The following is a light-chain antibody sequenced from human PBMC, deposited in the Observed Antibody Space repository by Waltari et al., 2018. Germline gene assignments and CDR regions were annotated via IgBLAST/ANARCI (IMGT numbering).Light chain of an antibody. CDR2: ETS. J-gene: IGKJ1*01. CDR1: QSVRKY. Sequence: EIVLTQSPGTLPLSPGERATLSCRASQSVRKYLAWYQQKPGQAPRLLIYETSIRATGIPDRFSGSGFGTDFSLTISSLDPEDFAVYFCQKYDRLPATFGQGTRVEIK. CDR3: QKYDRLPAT. V-gene: IGKV3-20*01.